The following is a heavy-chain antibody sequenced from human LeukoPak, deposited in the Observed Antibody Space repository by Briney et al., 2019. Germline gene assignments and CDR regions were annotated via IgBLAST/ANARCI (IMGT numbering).Heavy chain of an antibody. CDR2: IASDGSST. CDR3: ARRGESASYGDYRFDY. Sequence: TGGSLRLSCAASGFTFSSYWMNWVRQAPGKGLVWVSRIASDGSSTTYADSVKGRFSISRDNAKNTLYLQMNSLRVEDTAVYYCARRGESASYGDYRFDYWGQGTLVTVSS. V-gene: IGHV3-74*01. CDR1: GFTFSSYW. J-gene: IGHJ4*02. D-gene: IGHD4-17*01.